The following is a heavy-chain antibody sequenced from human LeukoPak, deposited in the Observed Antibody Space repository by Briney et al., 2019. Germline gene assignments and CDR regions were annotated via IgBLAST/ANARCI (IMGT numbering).Heavy chain of an antibody. V-gene: IGHV5-51*01. CDR2: IYPGDSDT. CDR3: TCGTSDGSYFDY. J-gene: IGHJ4*02. Sequence: GESLKISFQSSGYNFTSYWIGWVRQTPGKGPEWMGIIYPGDSDTRYSPSFQGQVTISADKSISTAYLQWSSLKASDTAMYYCTCGTSDGSYFDYWGQGTLVTVSS. CDR1: GYNFTSYW. D-gene: IGHD4-23*01.